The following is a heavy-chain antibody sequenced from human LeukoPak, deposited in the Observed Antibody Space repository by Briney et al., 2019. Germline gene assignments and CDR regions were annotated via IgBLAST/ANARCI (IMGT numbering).Heavy chain of an antibody. CDR3: ASGVAFDY. CDR1: GFTFSSYW. Sequence: PGGSLRLSCGASGFTFSSYWMHWVRQAPGKGLVWVSRINNDGSSTSYADSVQGRFTISRDNAKNTLYLQMNSLRAEDTAPYYCASGVAFDYWGQGTLVTVSS. D-gene: IGHD2-21*01. J-gene: IGHJ4*02. V-gene: IGHV3-74*01. CDR2: INNDGSST.